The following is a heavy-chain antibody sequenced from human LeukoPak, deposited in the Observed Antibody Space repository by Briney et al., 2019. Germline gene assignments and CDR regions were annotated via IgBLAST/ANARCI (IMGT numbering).Heavy chain of an antibody. Sequence: SETLSLTCTVSGGFISSYYWSWIRQPPGKGLEWIGYIYHSGSTNYNPSLKSRVTISVDTSKNQFSLKLSSVTAADTAVYYCARASIFGVVEFDYWGQGTLATVSS. CDR3: ARASIFGVVEFDY. CDR2: IYHSGST. J-gene: IGHJ4*02. V-gene: IGHV4-59*01. CDR1: GGFISSYY. D-gene: IGHD3-3*01.